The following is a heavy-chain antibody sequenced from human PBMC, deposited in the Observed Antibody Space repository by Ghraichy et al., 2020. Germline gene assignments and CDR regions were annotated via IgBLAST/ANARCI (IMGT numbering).Heavy chain of an antibody. CDR1: AFTFSSYA. CDR3: AKYRDYYDCSGYYFNAFDI. V-gene: IGHV3-23*01. D-gene: IGHD3-22*01. J-gene: IGHJ3*02. CDR2: IRGSGSST. Sequence: GGSLRLSCAASAFTFSSYAMTWVRQAPGKGLEWVSTIRGSGSSTYYTDSVKGRFTISRDNSKHTQYLQMNSLRAEDTAVYYCAKYRDYYDCSGYYFNAFDIWGQGTLVTVSS.